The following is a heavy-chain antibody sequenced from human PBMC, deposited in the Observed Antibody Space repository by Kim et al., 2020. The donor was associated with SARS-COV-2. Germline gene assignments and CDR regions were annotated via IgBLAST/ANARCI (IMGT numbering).Heavy chain of an antibody. D-gene: IGHD1-26*01. CDR3: ARDLVVDQWELLPYYGMDV. Sequence: SVKVSCKASGGTFSSYAISWVRQAPGQGLEWMGGIIPIFGTANYAQKFQGRVTITADESTSTAYMELSSLRSEDTAVYYCARDLVVDQWELLPYYGMDVWGQGTTVTVSS. CDR2: IIPIFGTA. J-gene: IGHJ6*02. V-gene: IGHV1-69*13. CDR1: GGTFSSYA.